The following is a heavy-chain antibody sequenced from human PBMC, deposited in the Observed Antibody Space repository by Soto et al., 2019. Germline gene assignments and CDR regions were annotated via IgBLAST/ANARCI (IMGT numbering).Heavy chain of an antibody. Sequence: ASVKVSCKASGYTFTSYGISWVRQAPGQELEWMGWISAYNGNTNYAQKLQGRVTMTTDTSTSTAYMELRSLRSDDTAVYYCARENIVPAAPNYYYGMDVWGQGTTVTVFS. J-gene: IGHJ6*02. CDR2: ISAYNGNT. V-gene: IGHV1-18*04. CDR1: GYTFTSYG. D-gene: IGHD2-2*01. CDR3: ARENIVPAAPNYYYGMDV.